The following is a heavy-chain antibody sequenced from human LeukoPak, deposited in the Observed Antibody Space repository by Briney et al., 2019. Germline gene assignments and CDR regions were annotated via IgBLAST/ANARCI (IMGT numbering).Heavy chain of an antibody. J-gene: IGHJ4*02. Sequence: GGSLRLSRGGSGFTFSTYDMSWVRQAPGKGLQWVSAISGSGGSTYYADSVKGRFTISRDNSKNTLYLQMNSLRAEDTAVYYCAKIGSGWYNDFDNWGQGTLVTVSS. D-gene: IGHD6-19*01. CDR1: GFTFSTYD. CDR2: ISGSGGST. CDR3: AKIGSGWYNDFDN. V-gene: IGHV3-23*01.